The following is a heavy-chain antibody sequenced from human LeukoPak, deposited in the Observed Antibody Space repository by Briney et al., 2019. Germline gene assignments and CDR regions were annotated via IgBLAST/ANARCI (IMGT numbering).Heavy chain of an antibody. CDR2: ISASGGST. CDR3: AKDTLTAAAAY. CDR1: GFTFSSYA. V-gene: IGHV3-23*01. Sequence: TGGPLRLSCAASGFTFSSYAMSWVRQAPGTGLEWVSAISASGGSTYYADSVKGRFTISRDNSKNTLYLQMNSLRAEDTAVYYCAKDTLTAAAAYWGQGTLVTVSS. J-gene: IGHJ4*02. D-gene: IGHD6-13*01.